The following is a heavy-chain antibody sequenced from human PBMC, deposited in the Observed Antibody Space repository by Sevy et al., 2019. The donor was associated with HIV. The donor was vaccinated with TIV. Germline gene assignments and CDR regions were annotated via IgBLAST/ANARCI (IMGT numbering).Heavy chain of an antibody. J-gene: IGHJ4*02. Sequence: GGSLRLSCAASGFTISSYWVTWVRQAPGKGLEWVANIKQDGSEKDYVDSVKGRFTISRDNAKNSLYLQMNSLRAEDTAVYYCARSAVAGMVVRLYYFDYWGQGTLVTVSS. CDR3: ARSAVAGMVVRLYYFDY. CDR2: IKQDGSEK. V-gene: IGHV3-7*01. D-gene: IGHD6-19*01. CDR1: GFTISSYW.